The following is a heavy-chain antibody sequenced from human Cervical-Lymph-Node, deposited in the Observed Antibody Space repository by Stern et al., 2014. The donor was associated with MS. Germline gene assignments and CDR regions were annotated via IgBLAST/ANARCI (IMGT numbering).Heavy chain of an antibody. J-gene: IGHJ4*02. CDR1: GFSLSTTGMC. V-gene: IGHV2-70*01. CDR3: VRAREGYYFDY. D-gene: IGHD2-21*01. Sequence: QVNLRESGPALVKPTQTLTLTCTFSGFSLSTTGMCLSWIRQPPGKALEWRALLDWDGDKYYSTALKTRLTISKDTSKNQVVLTMTNMAPLDTATYFCVRAREGYYFDYWGQGIPVTVSS. CDR2: LDWDGDK.